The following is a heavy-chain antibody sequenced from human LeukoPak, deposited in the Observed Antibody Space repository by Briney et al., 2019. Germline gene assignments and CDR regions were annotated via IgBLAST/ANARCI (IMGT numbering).Heavy chain of an antibody. D-gene: IGHD3-22*01. J-gene: IGHJ4*02. CDR1: GFTFSSYS. Sequence: GGSLRFSCAASGFTFSSYSMNWVRRAPGKGLEWVSSISSSSSYIYYADSVKGRFTISRDNAKNSLYLQMNSLRAEDTAVYYCARGSLPKYYYDSSGYPDDWCQGTLVTVSS. CDR3: ARGSLPKYYYDSSGYPDD. CDR2: ISSSSSYI. V-gene: IGHV3-21*01.